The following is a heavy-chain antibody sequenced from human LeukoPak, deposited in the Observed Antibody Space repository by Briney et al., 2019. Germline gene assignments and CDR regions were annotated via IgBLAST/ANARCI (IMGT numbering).Heavy chain of an antibody. CDR3: ARDYYDSSGSLRAFDI. Sequence: GASVKVSCKASGGTFSSYAISWVRQAPGQGLEWMRWINPNSGGTNYAQKFQGRVTMTRDTSISTAYMELSRLRSDDTAVYYCARDYYDSSGSLRAFDIWGQGTMVTVSS. D-gene: IGHD3-22*01. CDR2: INPNSGGT. J-gene: IGHJ3*02. V-gene: IGHV1-2*02. CDR1: GGTFSSYA.